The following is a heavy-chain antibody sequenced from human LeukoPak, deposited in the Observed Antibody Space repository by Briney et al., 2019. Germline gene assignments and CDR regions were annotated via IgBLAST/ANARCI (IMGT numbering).Heavy chain of an antibody. Sequence: GGSLRLSCAASGFTFSSYFMHWVRQAPGKGLVWVSRISGDASSTDYVDSVKGRFTISRDNAKNTLYLQMSSLRAEDTAVYYCAELGITMIGGVWGKGTTVTISS. J-gene: IGHJ6*04. CDR2: ISGDASST. V-gene: IGHV3-74*01. D-gene: IGHD3-10*02. CDR3: AELGITMIGGV. CDR1: GFTFSSYF.